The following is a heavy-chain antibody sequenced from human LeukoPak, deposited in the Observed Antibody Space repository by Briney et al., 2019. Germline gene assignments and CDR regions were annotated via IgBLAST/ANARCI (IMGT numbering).Heavy chain of an antibody. V-gene: IGHV3-30*02. CDR3: ARVQAYAYYMDV. D-gene: IGHD4-17*01. J-gene: IGHJ6*03. CDR2: IRYDGSNK. CDR1: GFTFSSYG. Sequence: GGSLRLSCAASGFTFSSYGMHWVRQAPGKGLEWVAFIRYDGSNKYYADSVKGRFTISRDNSKNTLYLQMSSLRDEDTAVYFCARVQAYAYYMDVWGKGTTVTISS.